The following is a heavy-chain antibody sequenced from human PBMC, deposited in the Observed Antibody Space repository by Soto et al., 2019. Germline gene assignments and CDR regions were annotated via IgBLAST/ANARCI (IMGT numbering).Heavy chain of an antibody. CDR2: IYYSWST. CDR3: AAGPPWEKLFDY. D-gene: IGHD1-26*01. V-gene: IGHV4-30-4*01. Sequence: PSETLSLTCTVSGGSITSGDYYWSWILQPPGKGLEWIVYIYYSWSTYYNPSLKSRITVSADTSKNQPPLNLSSVTAADTATYYCAAGPPWEKLFDYGGQGTLVTVSS. J-gene: IGHJ4*02. CDR1: GGSITSGDYY.